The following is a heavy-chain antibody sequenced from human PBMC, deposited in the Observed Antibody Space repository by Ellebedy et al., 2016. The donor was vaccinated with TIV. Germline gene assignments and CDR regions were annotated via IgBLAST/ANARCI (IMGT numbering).Heavy chain of an antibody. Sequence: GGSLRLXXAASGFTFSSYAMSWVRQAPGKGLEWVSAISGSGGSTYYADSVKGRFTISRDNSKNTLYLQMNSLRAEDTAVYYCAKWVQGGRDLGIYWYFDLWGRGTLVTVSS. CDR3: AKWVQGGRDLGIYWYFDL. CDR2: ISGSGGST. J-gene: IGHJ2*01. D-gene: IGHD7-27*01. CDR1: GFTFSSYA. V-gene: IGHV3-23*01.